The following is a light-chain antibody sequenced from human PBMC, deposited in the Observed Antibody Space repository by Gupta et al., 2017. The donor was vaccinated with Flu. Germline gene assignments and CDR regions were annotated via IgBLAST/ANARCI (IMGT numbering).Light chain of an antibody. V-gene: IGLV2-8*01. CDR1: RSDVGCYNY. CDR2: EVG. Sequence: SALTQPRSASGAPGQAVPISCTGTRSDVGCYNYVSWYQQPPGKAPNLMIYEVGKRPSGDPDCCSVSKSGNTASLTVSGLQAEDEADYYANAYASSNNLVFGGGTKLAVL. CDR3: NAYASSNNLV. J-gene: IGLJ3*02.